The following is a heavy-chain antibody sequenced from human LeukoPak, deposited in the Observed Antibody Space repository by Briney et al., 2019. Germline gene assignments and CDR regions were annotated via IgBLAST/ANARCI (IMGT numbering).Heavy chain of an antibody. Sequence: ASVKVSCKASGYTFTSYDINWVRQATGQGLEWMGWINTNTGNPTYAQGFTGRFVFSLDTSVSTAYLQISSLKAEDTAVYYCARDELINYDSSGYNPPYFDYWGQGTLVTVSS. V-gene: IGHV7-4-1*02. CDR3: ARDELINYDSSGYNPPYFDY. D-gene: IGHD3-22*01. CDR1: GYTFTSYD. CDR2: INTNTGNP. J-gene: IGHJ4*02.